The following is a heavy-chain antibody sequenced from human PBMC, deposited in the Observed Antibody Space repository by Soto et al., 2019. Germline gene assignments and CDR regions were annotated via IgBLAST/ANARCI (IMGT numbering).Heavy chain of an antibody. CDR3: ARVPEDIVVVPAASVLSV. D-gene: IGHD2-2*01. J-gene: IGHJ4*02. CDR2: ISAYNGNT. CDR1: GYTFTSYG. V-gene: IGHV1-18*01. Sequence: QVQLVQSGAEVKKPGASVKVSCKASGYTFTSYGISWVRQAPGQGLEWMGWISAYNGNTNYAQKLQGRGTMTTDTPTSTAYMELRSLRSDDTAVYYCARVPEDIVVVPAASVLSVWGQGTLVTVSS.